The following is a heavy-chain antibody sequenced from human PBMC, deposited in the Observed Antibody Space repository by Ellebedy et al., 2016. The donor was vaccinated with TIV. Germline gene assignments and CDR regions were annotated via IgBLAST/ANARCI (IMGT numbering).Heavy chain of an antibody. CDR3: MRPPYPPEGFDV. V-gene: IGHV5-51*01. CDR2: IFPRDSET. J-gene: IGHJ3*01. CDR1: GYRFSDYW. Sequence: GESLKISCKGSGYRFSDYWIGWVRQLPGKGLEWMGKIFPRDSETIYSPSFQGQVTISVDKSIDTAFLQWSSLKASDTAIYYCMRPPYPPEGFDVWGQGTKVTVSP.